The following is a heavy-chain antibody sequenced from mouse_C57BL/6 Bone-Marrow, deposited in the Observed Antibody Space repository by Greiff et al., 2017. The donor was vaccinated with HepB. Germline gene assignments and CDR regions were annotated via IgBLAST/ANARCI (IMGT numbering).Heavy chain of an antibody. Sequence: EVNVVESGGGLVQPGGSLKLSCAASGFTFSDYYMYWVRQTPEKRLEWVAYISNGGGSTYYPDTVKGRFTISRDNAKNTLYLQMSRLKSEDTAMYYCARQGDYAMDYWGQGTSVTVSS. J-gene: IGHJ4*01. CDR2: ISNGGGST. CDR3: ARQGDYAMDY. V-gene: IGHV5-12*01. CDR1: GFTFSDYY.